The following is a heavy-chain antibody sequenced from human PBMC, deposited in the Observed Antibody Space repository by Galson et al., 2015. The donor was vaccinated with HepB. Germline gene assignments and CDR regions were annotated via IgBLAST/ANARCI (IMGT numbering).Heavy chain of an antibody. CDR2: IYYSGST. CDR3: ARDLGHYDFWSGYSRGAFDI. J-gene: IGHJ3*02. V-gene: IGHV4-59*01. Sequence: QVQLQGSGPGLVKPSETLSLTCTVSGGSISSYYWSWIRQPPGKGLEWIGYIYYSGSTNYNPSLKSRVTISVDTSKNQFSLKLSSVTAADTAVYYCARDLGHYDFWSGYSRGAFDIWGQGTMVTVSS. D-gene: IGHD3-3*01. CDR1: GGSISSYY.